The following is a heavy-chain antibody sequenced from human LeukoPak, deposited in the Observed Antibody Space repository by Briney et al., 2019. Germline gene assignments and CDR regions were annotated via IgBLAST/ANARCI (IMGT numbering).Heavy chain of an antibody. Sequence: SETLSLTCAVYGGSFSGYYWSWIRQPPGKGLEWIGEINHSGSTNYNPSLQSRVTISVDTSKNQFSLTLSSVTAADTAVYYCARGGSYSRGYYYYYMDVWGKGTMVTVSS. D-gene: IGHD6-13*01. CDR2: INHSGST. CDR1: GGSFSGYY. V-gene: IGHV4-34*01. CDR3: ARGGSYSRGYYYYYMDV. J-gene: IGHJ6*03.